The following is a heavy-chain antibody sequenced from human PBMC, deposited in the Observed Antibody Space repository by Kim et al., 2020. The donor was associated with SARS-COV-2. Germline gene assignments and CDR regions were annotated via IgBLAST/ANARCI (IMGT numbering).Heavy chain of an antibody. V-gene: IGHV1-2*02. D-gene: IGHD2-2*02. Sequence: ASVKVSCKASGYTFTGYYMHWVRQAPGQGLEWMGWINPNSGGTNYAQKFQGRVTMTRDTSISTAYMELSRLRSDDTAVYYCARDIVVVPAAIAYDAFDIWGQGTMVTVSS. J-gene: IGHJ3*02. CDR3: ARDIVVVPAAIAYDAFDI. CDR1: GYTFTGYY. CDR2: INPNSGGT.